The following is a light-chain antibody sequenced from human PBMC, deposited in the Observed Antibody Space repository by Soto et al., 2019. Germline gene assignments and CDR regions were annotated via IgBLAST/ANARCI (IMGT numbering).Light chain of an antibody. CDR3: QQYGNSPPT. Sequence: EIVLTQSPGTLSLSPGERATLSCRASQSLSSTYLAWYQQKPGQAPRLLIYGASSRATGIPDRFSGCGSATDFTLTISRLEPEDFAVYHCQQYGNSPPTFGGGTKVEI. CDR2: GAS. CDR1: QSLSSTY. V-gene: IGKV3-20*01. J-gene: IGKJ4*01.